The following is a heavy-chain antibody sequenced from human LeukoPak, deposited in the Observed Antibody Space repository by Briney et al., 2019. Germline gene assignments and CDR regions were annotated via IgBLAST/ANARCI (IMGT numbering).Heavy chain of an antibody. J-gene: IGHJ4*02. V-gene: IGHV3-30*02. CDR3: ARRGNCSSTSCSRPFDY. CDR2: IRFDGTNK. Sequence: GGSLRLSCAASGFTFSSYGMHWVRQAPGKGLEWVAIIRFDGTNKYYADSVKGRFTISRDNSKNTLYLQTNSLRTEDTAVYYCARRGNCSSTSCSRPFDYWGQGTLVTVSS. D-gene: IGHD2-2*01. CDR1: GFTFSSYG.